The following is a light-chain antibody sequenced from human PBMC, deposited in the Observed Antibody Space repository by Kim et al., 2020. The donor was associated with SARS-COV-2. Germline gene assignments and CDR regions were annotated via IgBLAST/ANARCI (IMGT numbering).Light chain of an antibody. CDR1: RRHSSYA. CDR2: LNSDGSH. CDR3: QTWGTGIPVV. V-gene: IGLV4-69*01. J-gene: IGLJ2*01. Sequence: VTLTCALSRRHSSYAIAWHQQQPEKGPRYLMKLNSDGSHSKGDGIPDRFSGSSSGAERYLTISSLQSEDEADYYCQTWGTGIPVVFGGGTQLTVL.